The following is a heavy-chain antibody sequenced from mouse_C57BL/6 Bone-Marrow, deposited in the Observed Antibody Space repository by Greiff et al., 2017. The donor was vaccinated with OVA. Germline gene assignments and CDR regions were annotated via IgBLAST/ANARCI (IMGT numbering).Heavy chain of an antibody. J-gene: IGHJ2*01. Sequence: VQLQQSGPELVRPGASVKISCKAPGYTFTSHWMQWVRQRPGQGLEWIVEIFPGSGSTYYNEKFKGKATLTVDTSSSTAYLQLSSLTSEDSAVYYCARFIYDGYYDYWGQGTTPTVSP. CDR1: GYTFTSHW. CDR3: ARFIYDGYYDY. D-gene: IGHD2-3*01. V-gene: IGHV1-56*01. CDR2: IFPGSGST.